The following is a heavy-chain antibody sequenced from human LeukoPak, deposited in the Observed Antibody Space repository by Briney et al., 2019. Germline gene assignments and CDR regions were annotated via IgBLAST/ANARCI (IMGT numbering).Heavy chain of an antibody. CDR1: GGSISSYY. Sequence: PSETLSLTCTVSGGSISSYYWSWIRQPAGKGLEWIGRIYTSGSTNYNPSLKSRVTMSVDTSKNQFSLKLSSVTAADTAVYYCARVGITSQNIVHDYWGQGTLVTVSS. CDR2: IYTSGST. V-gene: IGHV4-4*07. D-gene: IGHD3-16*02. CDR3: ARVGITSQNIVHDY. J-gene: IGHJ4*02.